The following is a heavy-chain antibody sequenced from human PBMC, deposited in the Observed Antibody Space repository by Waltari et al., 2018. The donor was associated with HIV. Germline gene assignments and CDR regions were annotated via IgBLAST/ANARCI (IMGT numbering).Heavy chain of an antibody. D-gene: IGHD5-12*01. CDR1: GFTFSSHW. V-gene: IGHV3-7*01. Sequence: EVQVVESGGGLVQPGGSLRLSCEGFGFTFSSHWMSWVRQAPGKGLEGGAKRKNDGSERDFVDSVKGRFAISRDNANNSLFLQMNSLRAEDTAVYYCARDVMGIVAKPYGVDVWGQGTTVTVSS. J-gene: IGHJ6*02. CDR2: RKNDGSER. CDR3: ARDVMGIVAKPYGVDV.